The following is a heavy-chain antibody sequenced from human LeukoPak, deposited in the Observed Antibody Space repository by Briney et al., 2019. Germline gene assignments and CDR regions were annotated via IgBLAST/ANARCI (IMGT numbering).Heavy chain of an antibody. Sequence: GGSLRLSCAASGFTFSSYWMSWVRQAPGKGLEWVANIKQDGSEKYYVDPVKGRFTISRDNAKNSLYLQMNSLRAEDTAVYYCARDSSSWPPVNLFSDYWGQGTLVTVSS. CDR1: GFTFSSYW. CDR2: IKQDGSEK. J-gene: IGHJ4*02. V-gene: IGHV3-7*01. CDR3: ARDSSSWPPVNLFSDY. D-gene: IGHD6-13*01.